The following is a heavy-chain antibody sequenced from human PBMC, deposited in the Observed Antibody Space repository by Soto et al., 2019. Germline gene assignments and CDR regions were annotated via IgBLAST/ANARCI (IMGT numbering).Heavy chain of an antibody. J-gene: IGHJ5*02. CDR2: IYHSGST. CDR1: GYSISSGYY. D-gene: IGHD3-10*01. CDR3: ARDHVRDGSGSYPHRASWFDP. V-gene: IGHV4-38-2*02. Sequence: PSETLSLTCAVSGYSISSGYYWGWIRQPPGKGLEWIGSIYHSGSTYYNPSLKSRVTISVDTSKNQFSLKLSSVTAADTAVYYCARDHVRDGSGSYPHRASWFDPWGQGTLVTVSS.